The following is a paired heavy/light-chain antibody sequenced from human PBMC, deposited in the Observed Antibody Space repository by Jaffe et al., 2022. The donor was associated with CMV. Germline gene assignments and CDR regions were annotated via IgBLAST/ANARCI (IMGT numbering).Light chain of an antibody. CDR3: MQALQLWT. J-gene: IGKJ1*01. CDR1: QSLLHSNGYNY. V-gene: IGKV2-28*01. CDR2: LGS. Sequence: DIVMTQSPLSLPVTPGEPASISCRSSQSLLHSNGYNYLDWYLQKPGKSPQLLIYLGSNRASGVPDRFSGSGSGTDFTLKISRVEAEDVGVYYCMQALQLWTFGQGTKVEIK.
Heavy chain of an antibody. V-gene: IGHV3-21*01. D-gene: IGHD6-6*01. Sequence: EVQLVESGGGLVKPGGSLRLSCAASGFTFSSYSMNWVRQAPGKGLEWVSSISSSSSYIYYADSVKGRFTISRDNAKNSLYLQMNSLRAEDTAVYYCARDGTGYSSSSGVYYYYYGMDVWGQGTTVTVSS. CDR1: GFTFSSYS. CDR2: ISSSSSYI. CDR3: ARDGTGYSSSSGVYYYYYGMDV. J-gene: IGHJ6*02.